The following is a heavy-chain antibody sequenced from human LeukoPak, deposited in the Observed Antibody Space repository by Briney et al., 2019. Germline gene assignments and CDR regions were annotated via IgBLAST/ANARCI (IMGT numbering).Heavy chain of an antibody. CDR1: GFTFSTYG. V-gene: IGHV3-30*18. CDR3: AKPRAGYCTRTSCYDLDY. CDR2: ISYDGGNK. D-gene: IGHD2-2*01. J-gene: IGHJ4*02. Sequence: GGSLRLSCAASGFTFSTYGMHWVRQAPGKGLEWVAVISYDGGNKYYADSVKGRFTISRDNSKNTLYLQMSSLRAEDTAVYYCAKPRAGYCTRTSCYDLDYWGQGTLVTVSS.